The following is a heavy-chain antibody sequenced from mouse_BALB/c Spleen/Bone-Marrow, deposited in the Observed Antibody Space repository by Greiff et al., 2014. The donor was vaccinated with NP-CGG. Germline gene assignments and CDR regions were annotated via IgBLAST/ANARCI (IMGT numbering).Heavy chain of an antibody. Sequence: EVKVVESGGGLVQTGGSRKLSCAASGFTFSDYGMAWVRQAPGKGLEWVGFISNLAYSTTYADNVKGRFTISRENVKNTLYLEMSSLRSEDTAMYYCARDLDGTGVFDYWGQGTTLTVSS. CDR1: GFTFSDYG. CDR2: ISNLAYST. J-gene: IGHJ2*01. CDR3: ARDLDGTGVFDY. D-gene: IGHD4-1*01. V-gene: IGHV5-15*02.